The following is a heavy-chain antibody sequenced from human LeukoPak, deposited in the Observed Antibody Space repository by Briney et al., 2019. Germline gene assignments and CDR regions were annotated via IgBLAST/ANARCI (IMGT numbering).Heavy chain of an antibody. Sequence: SVKVSCKASGGTFSSYAISWVRQAPGQGLEWMGGIIPIFGTANYAQKFQGRVTITADESTSTAYVELSSLRSEDTAVYYCASNSGIRGYFDYWGQGTLVTVSS. J-gene: IGHJ4*02. CDR2: IIPIFGTA. D-gene: IGHD7-27*01. V-gene: IGHV1-69*01. CDR1: GGTFSSYA. CDR3: ASNSGIRGYFDY.